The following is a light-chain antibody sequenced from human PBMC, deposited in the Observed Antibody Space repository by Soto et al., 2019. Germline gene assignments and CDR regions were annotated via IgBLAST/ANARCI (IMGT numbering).Light chain of an antibody. Sequence: EIVLTQSPGTLSLSPGERATLSCRASQSVRSSHLAWYQQKPGQAPRLLLYGTSSRATAIPDRFSGSGSGTDFTLTISRLEPEDFAVYYCQQYGSSPRTFGQGTKVDIK. CDR1: QSVRSSH. CDR3: QQYGSSPRT. V-gene: IGKV3-20*01. J-gene: IGKJ1*01. CDR2: GTS.